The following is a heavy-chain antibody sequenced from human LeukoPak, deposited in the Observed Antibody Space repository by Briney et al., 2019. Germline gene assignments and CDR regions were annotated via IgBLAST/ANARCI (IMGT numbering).Heavy chain of an antibody. J-gene: IGHJ5*02. V-gene: IGHV4-59*11. CDR2: VYYRGST. Sequence: PGGSLRLSCVGSGFTFRSHAMSWVRQAPEKGLEWIGYVYYRGSTNYNPSLKSRVTISVDTSKSQFSLKLTSVTAADTAVYYCARSVANWFDPWGQGTLVTVSS. CDR1: GFTFRSHA. CDR3: ARSVANWFDP.